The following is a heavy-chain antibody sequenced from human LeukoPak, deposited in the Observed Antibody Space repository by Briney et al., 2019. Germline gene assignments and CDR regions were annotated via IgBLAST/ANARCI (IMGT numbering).Heavy chain of an antibody. CDR3: ARAPIGYSSYQIDY. CDR2: INPNSGGT. Sequence: ASVKVSCKASGYTFTGYYMHWVRQAPGQGLEWMGWINPNSGGTNYAQRFQGRVTMTRDTSISTAYMELSRLRSDDTAVYYCARAPIGYSSYQIDYWGQGTLVIVSS. V-gene: IGHV1-2*02. CDR1: GYTFTGYY. J-gene: IGHJ4*02. D-gene: IGHD6-6*01.